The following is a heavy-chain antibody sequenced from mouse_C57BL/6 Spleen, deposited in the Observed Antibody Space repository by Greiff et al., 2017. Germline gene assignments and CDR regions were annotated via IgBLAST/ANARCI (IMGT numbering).Heavy chain of an antibody. V-gene: IGHV5-16*01. CDR1: GFTFSDYY. CDR3: ARASNLYYYAMDY. CDR2: INYDGSST. J-gene: IGHJ4*01. D-gene: IGHD4-1*01. Sequence: EVKVVESEGGLVQPGSSMKLSCTASGFTFSDYYMAWFRQVPEKGLEWVANINYDGSSTYYLDSLKSRFIISRDNAKNILYLQMSSLKSEDTATYYCARASNLYYYAMDYWGQGTSVTVSS.